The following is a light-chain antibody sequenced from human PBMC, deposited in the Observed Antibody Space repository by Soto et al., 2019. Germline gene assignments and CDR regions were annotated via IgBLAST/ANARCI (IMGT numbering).Light chain of an antibody. Sequence: DIQMTQSPSTLSASVGDRVTITCRASQSISSWLAWYQQKPGKAPKLLIYDASSLESGVPSRFSGSGSGTEFTLTISSLQPDDFATYYCQQYNSYSQTSGGGTKVEIK. CDR1: QSISSW. V-gene: IGKV1-5*01. CDR3: QQYNSYSQT. CDR2: DAS. J-gene: IGKJ4*01.